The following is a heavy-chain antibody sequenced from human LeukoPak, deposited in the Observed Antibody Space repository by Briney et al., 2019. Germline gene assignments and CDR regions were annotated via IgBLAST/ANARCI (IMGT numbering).Heavy chain of an antibody. D-gene: IGHD3-10*01. CDR1: GFTFSSYA. CDR2: ISYDGSNK. V-gene: IGHV3-30-3*01. Sequence: QTGGSLRLSCAASGFTFSSYAMHWVRQAPGKGLEWVAVISYDGSNKYYADSVKGRFTISRDNSKNTLYLQMNSLRAEDTAVYYCAVLRGNNYWGQGTLVTVSS. CDR3: AVLRGNNY. J-gene: IGHJ4*02.